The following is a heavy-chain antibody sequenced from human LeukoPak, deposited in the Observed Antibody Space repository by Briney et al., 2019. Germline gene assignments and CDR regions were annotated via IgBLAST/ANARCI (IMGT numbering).Heavy chain of an antibody. CDR3: ARVIHLGELSLYDY. V-gene: IGHV5-10-1*01. CDR1: GDSFTTYW. CDR2: IDPSDSYT. D-gene: IGHD3-16*02. Sequence: GECLKSSCKGSGDSFTTYWITWVRQMPGKGLEWMGRIDPSDSYTNYSPSFQGHVTISADKSISTAYLQWSSLKASDTAMYYCARVIHLGELSLYDYWGQGTLVTVSS. J-gene: IGHJ4*02.